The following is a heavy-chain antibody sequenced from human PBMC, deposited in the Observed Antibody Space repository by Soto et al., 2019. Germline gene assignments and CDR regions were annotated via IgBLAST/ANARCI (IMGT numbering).Heavy chain of an antibody. Sequence: SVKVSCKASGGTFSSYAISWVRQAPGQGLEWMGGIIPIFGTANYAQKFQGRVTITADESTSTAYMELSSLRSEDTAVYYCARNPDTAMVTYFDYWGQGTPVTVSS. D-gene: IGHD5-18*01. CDR1: GGTFSSYA. CDR2: IIPIFGTA. CDR3: ARNPDTAMVTYFDY. J-gene: IGHJ4*02. V-gene: IGHV1-69*13.